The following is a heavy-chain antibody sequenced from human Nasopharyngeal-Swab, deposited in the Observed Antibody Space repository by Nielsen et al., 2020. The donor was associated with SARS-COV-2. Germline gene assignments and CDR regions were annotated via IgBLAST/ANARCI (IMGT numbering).Heavy chain of an antibody. J-gene: IGHJ5*02. D-gene: IGHD6-13*01. CDR1: GYTFTIYG. CDR3: ARTGPIAAAGFYWFDP. Sequence: ASVKASCKASGYTFTIYGISWVRQAPGQGLEWMGWISAYNGNTNYAQKLQGRVTMTTDTSTSTAYMELRSLRSDDTAVYYCARTGPIAAAGFYWFDPWGQGTLVTVSS. CDR2: ISAYNGNT. V-gene: IGHV1-18*01.